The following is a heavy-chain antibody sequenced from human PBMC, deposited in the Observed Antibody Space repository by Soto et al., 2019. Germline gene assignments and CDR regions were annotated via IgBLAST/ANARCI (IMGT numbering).Heavy chain of an antibody. Sequence: GGSLRLSCTASGFTFGDYAMSWFRQAPGKGLEWVGFIRSKVYGGTTEYAASVKGRFTISRDDSISIAYLQMNSLKTEDTAVYYCTSTIFGVVIPGGYYYGMDVWGQGTTDTVSS. D-gene: IGHD3-3*01. V-gene: IGHV3-49*03. CDR2: IRSKVYGGTT. CDR1: GFTFGDYA. CDR3: TSTIFGVVIPGGYYYGMDV. J-gene: IGHJ6*02.